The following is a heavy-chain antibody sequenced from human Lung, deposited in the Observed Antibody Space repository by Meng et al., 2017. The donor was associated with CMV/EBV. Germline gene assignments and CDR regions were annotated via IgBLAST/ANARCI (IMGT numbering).Heavy chain of an antibody. CDR2: INSDGSST. CDR3: ARPAHDYSTSFDD. V-gene: IGHV3-74*01. CDR1: GFTFSSYW. Sequence: GGSLRLXCAASGFTFSSYWMHWVRQAPGKGLVWVSRINSDGSSTSYADSVKGRFTISRDNAKNTLYLQMNSLRAEDTAVYYCARPAHDYSTSFDDWGQGTLVTVSS. J-gene: IGHJ4*02. D-gene: IGHD4-11*01.